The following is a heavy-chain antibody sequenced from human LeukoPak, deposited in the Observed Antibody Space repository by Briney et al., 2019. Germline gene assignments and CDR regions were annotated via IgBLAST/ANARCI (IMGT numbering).Heavy chain of an antibody. Sequence: SETPSLTCTVSGGSISSSSYYWGWIRQPPGKGLEWIGSIYYSGSTNYNPSLKSRVTISVDTSKNQFSLRLSSVTAADTAVYYCAREGGEYSGAGYYSYYMDIWGKGTTVTVSS. CDR3: AREGGEYSGAGYYSYYMDI. J-gene: IGHJ6*03. D-gene: IGHD6-6*01. V-gene: IGHV4-39*07. CDR2: IYYSGST. CDR1: GGSISSSSYY.